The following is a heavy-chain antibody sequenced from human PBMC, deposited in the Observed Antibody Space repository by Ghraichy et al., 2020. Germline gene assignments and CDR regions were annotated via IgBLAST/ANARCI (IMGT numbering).Heavy chain of an antibody. V-gene: IGHV3-15*01. CDR2: IKSKTDGGTT. CDR3: TRDPEDYYDSSGYYY. J-gene: IGHJ4*02. CDR1: GFTFSNAW. Sequence: GALRLSCAASGFTFSNAWMSWVRQAPGKGLEWVGRIKSKTDGGTTDYAAPVKGRFTISRDDSKNTLYLQMNSLKTEDTAVYYCTRDPEDYYDSSGYYYWGQGTLVTVSS. D-gene: IGHD3-22*01.